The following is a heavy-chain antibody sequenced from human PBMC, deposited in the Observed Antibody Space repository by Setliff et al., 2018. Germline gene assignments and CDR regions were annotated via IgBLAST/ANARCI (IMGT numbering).Heavy chain of an antibody. J-gene: IGHJ4*02. D-gene: IGHD3-10*01. CDR2: ISAYNGNT. Sequence: ASVKVSCKASGYTFTSYGISWVRQAPGQGLEWMGWISAYNGNTNYAQKLQGRVTMTTDTSTSTAYMELRSLRSEDTAVYYCARDVYGLQSVDYWGQGTLVTVSS. CDR1: GYTFTSYG. CDR3: ARDVYGLQSVDY. V-gene: IGHV1-18*01.